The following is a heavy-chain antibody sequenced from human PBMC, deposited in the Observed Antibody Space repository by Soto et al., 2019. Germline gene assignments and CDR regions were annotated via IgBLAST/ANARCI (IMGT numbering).Heavy chain of an antibody. CDR1: GGTFSSYA. CDR3: ASDGSERAADY. Sequence: QVQLVQSGAEVKKPGTSVKVSCKASGGTFSSYAISWVRQAPGHGLEWMGGIIPIFGTANYTQKFQGRVTITADESTSTAYMELSSLRSEDTAVYFCASDGSERAADYWGQGTLVTVSS. D-gene: IGHD3-10*01. J-gene: IGHJ4*02. V-gene: IGHV1-69*01. CDR2: IIPIFGTA.